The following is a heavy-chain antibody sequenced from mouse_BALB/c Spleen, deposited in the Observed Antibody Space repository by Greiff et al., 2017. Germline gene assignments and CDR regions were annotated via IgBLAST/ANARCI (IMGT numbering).Heavy chain of an antibody. J-gene: IGHJ1*01. D-gene: IGHD4-1*01. CDR1: GYTFTSYN. CDR2: IYPGNGDT. V-gene: IGHV1-12*01. Sequence: QVQLQQSGAELVKPGASVKMSCKASGYTFTSYNMHWVKQTPGQGLEWIGAIYPGNGDTSYNQKFKGKATLTADKSSSTAYMQLSSLTSEDSAVYYCARGGTGDWYFDVWGAGTTVTVSS. CDR3: ARGGTGDWYFDV.